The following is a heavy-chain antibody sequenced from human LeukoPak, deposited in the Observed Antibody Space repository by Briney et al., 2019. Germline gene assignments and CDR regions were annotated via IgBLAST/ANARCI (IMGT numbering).Heavy chain of an antibody. J-gene: IGHJ5*02. CDR1: GFIFKSYW. D-gene: IGHD2-15*01. CDR3: AREVSLLLGDWFDP. CDR2: IKQDGSEE. V-gene: IGHV3-7*01. Sequence: PGGSLRLSCAASGFIFKSYWMSWVRQAPGKGLEWVANIKQDGSEENYVDSVRGRFTISRDNAKNSLYLQMNSLRAEDTAVYYCAREVSLLLGDWFDPWGQGTLVTVSS.